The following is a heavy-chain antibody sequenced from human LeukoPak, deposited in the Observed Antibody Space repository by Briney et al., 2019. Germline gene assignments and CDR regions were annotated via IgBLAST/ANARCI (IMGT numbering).Heavy chain of an antibody. Sequence: SKTLSLTCTVSGGSISSSSYYWGWIRQPRGKGLEWIGSIYYSGSTYYNPSLKSRVTISVDTSKNQFSLKLSSVTAADTAVYYCARQGQYYGSGSQFDYWGQGTLVTVSS. CDR2: IYYSGST. CDR3: ARQGQYYGSGSQFDY. D-gene: IGHD3-10*01. CDR1: GGSISSSSYY. J-gene: IGHJ4*02. V-gene: IGHV4-39*01.